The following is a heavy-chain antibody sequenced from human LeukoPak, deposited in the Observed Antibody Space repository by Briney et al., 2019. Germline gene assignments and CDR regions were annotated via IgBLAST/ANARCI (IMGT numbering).Heavy chain of an antibody. V-gene: IGHV1-69*04. Sequence: SVKVSCKASGGTFSSYAISWVRQAPGQGLEWMGRIIPILGIANYAQKFQGRVTITADKSTSTAYMELSSLRSEDTAVYYCARDFGPHSMVHYYYGMDVWGQGTTVTVSS. CDR2: IIPILGIA. J-gene: IGHJ6*02. CDR1: GGTFSSYA. CDR3: ARDFGPHSMVHYYYGMDV. D-gene: IGHD3-10*01.